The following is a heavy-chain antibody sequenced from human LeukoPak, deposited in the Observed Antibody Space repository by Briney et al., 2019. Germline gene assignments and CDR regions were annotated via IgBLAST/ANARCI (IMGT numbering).Heavy chain of an antibody. CDR1: GYTFTSYD. J-gene: IGHJ6*02. CDR2: MNPNSGNT. D-gene: IGHD1-1*01. CDR3: ARGGRYPLRKYYYYYYGMDV. Sequence: GASVKVSCKASGYTFTSYDINWVRQATGQGLEWMGWMNPNSGNTGYAQKFQGRVTMTRNTSISTAYMELSSLRSEDTAVYYCARGGRYPLRKYYYYYYGMDVWGQGTTVTVSS. V-gene: IGHV1-8*01.